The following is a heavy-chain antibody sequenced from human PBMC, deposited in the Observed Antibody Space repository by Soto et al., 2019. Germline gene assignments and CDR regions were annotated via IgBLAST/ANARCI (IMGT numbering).Heavy chain of an antibody. D-gene: IGHD2-15*01. Sequence: QVQRVQSGAEVKKPGASVKVSCKASGYTFTSYGISWVRQAPGQGLEWMGWISAYNGNTNYAQKLQGRVTMTTDTSTSTAYMELRSLRSDDTAVYYCARACEGGGSCYHFDYWGQGTLVTVSS. CDR3: ARACEGGGSCYHFDY. CDR1: GYTFTSYG. CDR2: ISAYNGNT. V-gene: IGHV1-18*01. J-gene: IGHJ4*02.